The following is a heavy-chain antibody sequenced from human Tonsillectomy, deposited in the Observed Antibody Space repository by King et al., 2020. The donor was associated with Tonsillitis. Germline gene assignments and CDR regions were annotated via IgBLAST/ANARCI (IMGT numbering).Heavy chain of an antibody. CDR2: ISWNSGSI. CDR1: GFTFDDYA. J-gene: IGHJ4*02. V-gene: IGHV3-9*01. Sequence: VQLVESGGGLVQPGRSLRLSCAASGFTFDDYAMHWVRQAPVKGLEWVSGISWNSGSIGYVDSVKGRFTISRDNAKNSLYLQMNSLRTEDTALYYCVRDVSSGWYSPFDNWGQGALVTVSS. CDR3: VRDVSSGWYSPFDN. D-gene: IGHD6-19*01.